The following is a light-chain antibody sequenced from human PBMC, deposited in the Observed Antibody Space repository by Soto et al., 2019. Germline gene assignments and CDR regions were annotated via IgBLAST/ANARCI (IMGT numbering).Light chain of an antibody. CDR3: QQYNNWPLT. V-gene: IGKV3-15*01. J-gene: IGKJ4*01. CDR2: GAS. CDR1: QSVNSN. Sequence: EIVMTQSPATLSVSPGERATLSCRASQSVNSNLAWYQQKPGQAPRLLIYGASTRATGLPARFSGSGSGTEFTLTISSLQSEDFAVYYCQQYNNWPLTFGGGTKVEMK.